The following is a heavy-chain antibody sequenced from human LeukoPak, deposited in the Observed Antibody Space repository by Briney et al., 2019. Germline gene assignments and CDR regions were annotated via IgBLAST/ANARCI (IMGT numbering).Heavy chain of an antibody. CDR1: GFTSSDYC. CDR3: ARARFYIDY. V-gene: IGHV3-11*01. J-gene: IGHJ4*02. CDR2: ISSSGSTI. Sequence: GGSLRLSCAASGFTSSDYCMSWIRQAPGKGLEWVSYISSSGSTIYYADSVKGRSTISRDNAKNSLFLQMTSLRAEDTAVYYCARARFYIDYWGQGTLVTVSS.